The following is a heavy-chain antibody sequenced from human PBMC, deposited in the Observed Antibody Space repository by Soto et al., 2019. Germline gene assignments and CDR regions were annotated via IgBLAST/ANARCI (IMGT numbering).Heavy chain of an antibody. CDR1: GYFFTSYA. CDR3: ARGCIAVAGRNQLDY. D-gene: IGHD6-19*01. V-gene: IGHV1-3*01. CDR2: INAANGHT. J-gene: IGHJ4*02. Sequence: QVQLVQSGPEVKKTGASVKVSCRASGYFFTSYAIHWVRQAPGPRLEWLGWINAANGHTKYSQNFQGRVIITRDTSANTVYMEVSSLKSGDTAVYYCARGCIAVAGRNQLDYWGQGTRVTVFS.